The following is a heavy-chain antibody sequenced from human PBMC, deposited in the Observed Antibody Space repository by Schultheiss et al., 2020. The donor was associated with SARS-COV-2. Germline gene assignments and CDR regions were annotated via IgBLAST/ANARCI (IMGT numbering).Heavy chain of an antibody. J-gene: IGHJ3*02. V-gene: IGHV3-21*01. CDR2: ISSSSSYI. Sequence: GGSLRLSCAASGFTFSSYSMNWVRQAPGKGLEWVSSISSSSSYIYYADSVKGRFTISRDNAKNSLYLQMNSLRAEDTAVYYCARVGFWRKARGDDAFDIWGQGTMVTVSS. CDR3: ARVGFWRKARGDDAFDI. CDR1: GFTFSSYS. D-gene: IGHD3-3*01.